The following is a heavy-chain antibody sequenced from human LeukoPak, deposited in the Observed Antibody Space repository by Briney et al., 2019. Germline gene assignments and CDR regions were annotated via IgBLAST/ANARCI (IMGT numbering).Heavy chain of an antibody. Sequence: ASVKVSCKASGYTFTSYDINWVRQATGQGLEWMGWMNPNSGNTGYAQKFQGRVTITRNTSISTAYMELSSLRSEDTAVYYCARDSRYDYATNWGQGTLVTVSS. CDR1: GYTFTSYD. CDR3: ARDSRYDYATN. J-gene: IGHJ4*02. V-gene: IGHV1-8*03. D-gene: IGHD4-17*01. CDR2: MNPNSGNT.